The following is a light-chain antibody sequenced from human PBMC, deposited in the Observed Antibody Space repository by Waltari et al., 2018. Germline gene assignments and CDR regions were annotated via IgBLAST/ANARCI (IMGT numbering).Light chain of an antibody. CDR1: SSNIGSHF. CDR2: RNI. Sequence: QSVLTQPPSASGTPGQSVSIPCSGSSSNIGSHFVYWYQQPPGTAPKVLIYRNIQRPSGVPDRFSASTSGTTASLAVSGLRSEDEADYYCAVWDNSLSGVVFGGGTKLTVL. V-gene: IGLV1-47*01. J-gene: IGLJ3*02. CDR3: AVWDNSLSGVV.